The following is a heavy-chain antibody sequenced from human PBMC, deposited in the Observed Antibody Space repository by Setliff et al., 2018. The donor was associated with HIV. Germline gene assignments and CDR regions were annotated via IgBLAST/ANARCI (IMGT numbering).Heavy chain of an antibody. D-gene: IGHD3-10*01. V-gene: IGHV4-39*01. Sequence: SSETLSLTCSVSGGSISSGTYYWSWIRQPPGKGLEWIGEIIHSGSTNYNPSLKSRVTISVDTSKNQFSLKLSSVTAADTAVYYCARGVIRGVISQGGLDYWGPGTLVTVSS. CDR2: IIHSGST. CDR1: GGSISSGTYY. CDR3: ARGVIRGVISQGGLDY. J-gene: IGHJ4*02.